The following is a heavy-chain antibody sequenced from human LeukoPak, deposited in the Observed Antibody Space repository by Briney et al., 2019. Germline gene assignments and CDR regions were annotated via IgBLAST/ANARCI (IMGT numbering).Heavy chain of an antibody. Sequence: ASVTVSCTASGYTFTGYYIHWVRQAPGQGLEWMGRINCNGGGTSYAQKFQGRVTMTRDTSISTAYMELDRLTSDDTAVYYCARDYGPYPGCSWFDPWGQGTLVTVSS. CDR1: GYTFTGYY. CDR2: INCNGGGT. CDR3: ARDYGPYPGCSWFDP. V-gene: IGHV1-2*06. J-gene: IGHJ5*02. D-gene: IGHD2-21*01.